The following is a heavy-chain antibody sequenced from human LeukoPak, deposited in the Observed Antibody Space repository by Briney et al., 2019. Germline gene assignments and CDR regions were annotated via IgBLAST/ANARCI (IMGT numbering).Heavy chain of an antibody. V-gene: IGHV3-30*02. Sequence: PGGSLRLSCAASGFTFSSYGMHWVRQAPGKGLEWVSFIRFDGSNKYYADSVKGRFTISRDNSKNTLYLEMNSLRAEDTAVYYCAKEGAVGDHYYNYMDVWGKGTTVTVSS. CDR1: GFTFSSYG. CDR3: AKEGAVGDHYYNYMDV. CDR2: IRFDGSNK. D-gene: IGHD1-26*01. J-gene: IGHJ6*03.